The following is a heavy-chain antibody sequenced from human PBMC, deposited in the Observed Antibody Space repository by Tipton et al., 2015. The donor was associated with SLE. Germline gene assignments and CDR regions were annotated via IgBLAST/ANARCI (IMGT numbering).Heavy chain of an antibody. Sequence: TLSLTCTVSGGSISSGSYYWSWIRQPAGKGLEWIGRIYTSGSTNYNPSLKSRVTISVDTSENQFSLKLSSVTAADTAVYYCARDSDYGDYVGYFDYWGQGTLVTVSS. CDR3: ARDSDYGDYVGYFDY. CDR2: IYTSGST. CDR1: GGSISSGSYY. D-gene: IGHD4-17*01. J-gene: IGHJ4*02. V-gene: IGHV4-61*02.